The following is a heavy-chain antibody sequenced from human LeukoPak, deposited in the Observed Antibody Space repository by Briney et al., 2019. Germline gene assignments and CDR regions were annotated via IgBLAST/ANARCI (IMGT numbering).Heavy chain of an antibody. D-gene: IGHD4-17*01. V-gene: IGHV3-21*01. CDR3: ARWDYGDQFFDY. Sequence: GGSLRLSCAASGFTFSSYSMNWVRQAPGKGLEWVSSISSSSSYIYYADSVKGRFTISGDNAKNSLYLQMNSLRAEDTAVYYCARWDYGDQFFDYWGQGTLVTVSS. CDR1: GFTFSSYS. J-gene: IGHJ4*02. CDR2: ISSSSSYI.